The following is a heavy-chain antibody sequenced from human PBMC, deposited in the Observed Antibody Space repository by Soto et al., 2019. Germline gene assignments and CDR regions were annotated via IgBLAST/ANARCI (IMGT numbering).Heavy chain of an antibody. CDR1: GFTFNDFE. V-gene: IGHV3-48*03. D-gene: IGHD3-10*01. Sequence: EVQLLESGGGLVQPGGSLRLSCGVSGFTFNDFEMNWVRQAPGKGLEWLAYIDGSGTTKKYADSVRGRFTISRDNPNNSLFLQMSSLSAADTAIYYCARGFGRFTYWGQGTLVSVSP. CDR2: IDGSGTTK. CDR3: ARGFGRFTY. J-gene: IGHJ4*02.